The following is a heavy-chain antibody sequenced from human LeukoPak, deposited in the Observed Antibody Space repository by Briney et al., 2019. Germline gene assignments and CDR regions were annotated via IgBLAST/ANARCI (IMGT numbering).Heavy chain of an antibody. CDR3: ATAPAAADSS. Sequence: GGSLRLSYAASGFTFSNFWMTWVRQSPGEGLEWVANINPDGTKTTYVDSVKGRFTISRDNAKNSLFLHMSSLRAEDTAMYYCATAPAAADSSWGQGTLVAVSS. J-gene: IGHJ5*02. CDR1: GFTFSNFW. CDR2: INPDGTKT. D-gene: IGHD6-13*01. V-gene: IGHV3-7*01.